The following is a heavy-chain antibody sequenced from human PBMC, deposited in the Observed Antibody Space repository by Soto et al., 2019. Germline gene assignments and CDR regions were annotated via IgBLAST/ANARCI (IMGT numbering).Heavy chain of an antibody. V-gene: IGHV6-1*01. D-gene: IGHD2-2*01. CDR1: GDSVSTNSAT. Sequence: SQTLSLTCAISGDSVSTNSATSDWIRQSPSRGLEWLGRTYYRSKWYNDYAVSVKGRITINPDTSNNQFSLQLNSVTPDHTAVYYCARLVGNSWLDSWGQGTLVTVSS. J-gene: IGHJ5*01. CDR2: TYYRSKWYN. CDR3: ARLVGNSWLDS.